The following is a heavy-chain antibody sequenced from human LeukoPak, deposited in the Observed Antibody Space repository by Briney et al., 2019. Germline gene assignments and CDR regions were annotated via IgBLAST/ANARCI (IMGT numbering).Heavy chain of an antibody. CDR2: ISSSSSYI. CDR3: ARDRSASGHKRNDY. J-gene: IGHJ4*02. D-gene: IGHD3-3*01. CDR1: GFTFSSYS. V-gene: IGHV3-21*01. Sequence: GGSLRLSCAASGFTFSSYSMNWVRQAPGKGLEWVSSISSSSSYIYYADSVKGRFTISRDNAKNSLYLQMNSLRAEDTAVYYCARDRSASGHKRNDYWGQGTLVTVSS.